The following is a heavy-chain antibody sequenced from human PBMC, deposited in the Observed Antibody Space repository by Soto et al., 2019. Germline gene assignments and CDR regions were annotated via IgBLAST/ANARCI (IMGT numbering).Heavy chain of an antibody. D-gene: IGHD1-26*01. CDR3: ARDGRGSYSL. CDR1: GYTFTSYG. CDR2: ISAYKGNT. J-gene: IGHJ4*02. Sequence: QVQLVQSGAGVRSPGPSGKVSCKASGYTFTSYGISWVGQALGQGLEGMGWISAYKGNTNYAQKLQGRVTMTTDTSTSTAYMELRSLRSDDTAVYYCARDGRGSYSLWGQGTLVTVSS. V-gene: IGHV1-18*01.